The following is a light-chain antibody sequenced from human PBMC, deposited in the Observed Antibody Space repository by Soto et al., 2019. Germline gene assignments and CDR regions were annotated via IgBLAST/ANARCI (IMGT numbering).Light chain of an antibody. V-gene: IGKV3D-7*01. J-gene: IGKJ5*01. CDR3: QHDYHLPIT. CDR2: ASA. Sequence: EVVLTQSPSTLSVSPGERATLSCRVSQSISSSYLSWYQQRPGQAPSLLIYASATSTSGTPARFSCSGRGSGTDFTFTISSLQPEDFAVYYCQHDYHLPITFGQGTRLEIK. CDR1: QSISSSY.